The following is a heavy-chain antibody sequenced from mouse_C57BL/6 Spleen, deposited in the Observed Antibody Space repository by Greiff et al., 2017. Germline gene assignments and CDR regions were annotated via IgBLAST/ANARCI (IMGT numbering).Heavy chain of an antibody. CDR1: GFTFSSYA. CDR3: ARDGWVLRGYFDY. Sequence: EVKVVESGGGLVKPGGSLKLSCAASGFTFSSYAMSWVRQTPEKRLEWVATISDGGSYTYYPDNVKGRFTISRDNAKNNLYLQMSHLKSEDTAMYYCARDGWVLRGYFDYWGQGTTLTVSS. J-gene: IGHJ2*01. V-gene: IGHV5-4*01. CDR2: ISDGGSYT. D-gene: IGHD1-1*01.